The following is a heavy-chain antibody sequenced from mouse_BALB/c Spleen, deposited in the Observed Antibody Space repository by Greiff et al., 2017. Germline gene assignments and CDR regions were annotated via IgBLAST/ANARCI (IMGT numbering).Heavy chain of an antibody. V-gene: IGHV5-17*02. CDR1: GFTFSSFG. J-gene: IGHJ1*01. CDR2: ISSGSSTI. Sequence: EVMLVESGGGLVQPGGSRKLSCAASGFTFSSFGMHWVRQAPEKGLEWVAYISSGSSTIYYADTVKGRFTISRDNPKNTLFLQMTSLRSEDTAMYYCARGGNYRWYFDVWGAGTTVTVSS. D-gene: IGHD2-1*01. CDR3: ARGGNYRWYFDV.